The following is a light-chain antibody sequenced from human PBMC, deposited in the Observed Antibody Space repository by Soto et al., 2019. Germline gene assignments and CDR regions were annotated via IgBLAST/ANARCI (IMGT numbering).Light chain of an antibody. Sequence: QSALTQPASVSGSPGQSITISCTGTSSDVGSYNLVSWYQQHPGKAPKLMIFEVSKWPSGVSHRFSGSKSGNTASLTISGLQAEDEADYYCCSLAGTSTFYVFGTGTKLTVL. CDR1: SSDVGSYNL. CDR2: EVS. J-gene: IGLJ1*01. V-gene: IGLV2-23*02. CDR3: CSLAGTSTFYV.